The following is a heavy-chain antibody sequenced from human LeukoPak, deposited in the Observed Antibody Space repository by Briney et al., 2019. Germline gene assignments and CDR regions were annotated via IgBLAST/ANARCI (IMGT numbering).Heavy chain of an antibody. J-gene: IGHJ4*02. CDR2: ISAYNGNT. CDR3: AKPPQSLVVVIHLDY. V-gene: IGHV1-18*01. D-gene: IGHD3-22*01. Sequence: GASVKVSCKASGYTFTSYGISWVRQAPGQGLEWMGWISAYNGNTNYAQKLQGRVTMTTDTSTSTAYMELRSLRSDDTAVYYCAKPPQSLVVVIHLDYWGQGTLVTVSS. CDR1: GYTFTSYG.